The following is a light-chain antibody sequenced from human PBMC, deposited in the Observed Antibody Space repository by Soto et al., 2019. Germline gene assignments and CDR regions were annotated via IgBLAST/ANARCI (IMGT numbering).Light chain of an antibody. J-gene: IGKJ4*01. Sequence: IQMTQYPSSLSSSVGDRVTITCQASQDIKNYLNWYQQKSGKAPKLLIYDASDLETGVPSRFSGSGSGTDFTFTINSLQPEDIATYYCQQYDNLPLTFCGGTKVDIK. V-gene: IGKV1-33*01. CDR2: DAS. CDR1: QDIKNY. CDR3: QQYDNLPLT.